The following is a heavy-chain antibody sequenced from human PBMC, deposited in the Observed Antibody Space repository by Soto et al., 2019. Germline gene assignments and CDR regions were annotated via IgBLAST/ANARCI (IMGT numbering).Heavy chain of an antibody. Sequence: HPGGSLRLSCAASGFTFSSYGMHWVRQAPGKGLEWVAVIWYDGSNKYYADSVKGRFTISRDNSKNTLYLQMNSLRAEVMVVFYCARDFHGDGYNLCYWGQGTLVTVSS. V-gene: IGHV3-33*01. CDR1: GFTFSSYG. CDR2: IWYDGSNK. J-gene: IGHJ4*02. CDR3: ARDFHGDGYNLCY. D-gene: IGHD5-12*01.